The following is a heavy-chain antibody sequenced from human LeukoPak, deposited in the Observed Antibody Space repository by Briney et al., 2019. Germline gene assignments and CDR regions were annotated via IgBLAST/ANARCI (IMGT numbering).Heavy chain of an antibody. V-gene: IGHV4-4*07. Sequence: PETLSNTCSVSGGSISSYYWSWIRQPAGKGLEWIGRIYTSGSTNYNPSLTSQATISVDTSKNQFSLKLSSVTAADTAVYYCATSYGDYTYYIDYWGQGTLVTDSS. D-gene: IGHD4-17*01. CDR3: ATSYGDYTYYIDY. CDR2: IYTSGST. CDR1: GGSISSYY. J-gene: IGHJ4*02.